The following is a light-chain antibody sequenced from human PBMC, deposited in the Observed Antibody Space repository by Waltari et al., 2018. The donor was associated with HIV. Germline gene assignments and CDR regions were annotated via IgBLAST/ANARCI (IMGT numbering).Light chain of an antibody. Sequence: EIVMTQTPPSLSVTPGQAASLSCTSSETLLHSDGKTYFYWYVQKTGLPPQLLFYEVSNRFAGVPDRFSGSGSGTDFTLILSRVEAEDVGIYYCMQSAQFPVTFGGGTKVEI. V-gene: IGKV2D-29*01. CDR2: EVS. CDR1: ETLLHSDGKTY. CDR3: MQSAQFPVT. J-gene: IGKJ4*01.